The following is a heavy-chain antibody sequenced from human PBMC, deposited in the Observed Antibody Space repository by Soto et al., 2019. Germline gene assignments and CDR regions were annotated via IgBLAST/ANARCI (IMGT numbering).Heavy chain of an antibody. D-gene: IGHD3-3*01. Sequence: EVQLVESGGGLVQPGGSLRLSCAASGFTFSSYWMSWVRQAPGKGLEWVANIKEDGSDMYYVDSVKGRFTISRDNAKNSLYLQMNSLRAEDTALYYCATEVWVYYDFWSGYSDYWGQGTLVTVSS. CDR1: GFTFSSYW. CDR3: ATEVWVYYDFWSGYSDY. V-gene: IGHV3-7*01. CDR2: IKEDGSDM. J-gene: IGHJ4*02.